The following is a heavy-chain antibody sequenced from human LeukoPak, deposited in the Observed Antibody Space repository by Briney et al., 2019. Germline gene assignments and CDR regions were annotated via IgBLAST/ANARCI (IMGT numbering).Heavy chain of an antibody. V-gene: IGHV3-23*01. CDR2: ISGSGGST. D-gene: IGHD3-16*01. Sequence: LGGSLRLSCAASGFTFRSYAMSWVRQAPGKGLEWVSAISGSGGSTDYADSVKGRFTISRDNSKNTLYMQMNSLRAEDTAVYYCARDPGAVITPSNWFDPWGQGTLVTVSS. J-gene: IGHJ5*02. CDR3: ARDPGAVITPSNWFDP. CDR1: GFTFRSYA.